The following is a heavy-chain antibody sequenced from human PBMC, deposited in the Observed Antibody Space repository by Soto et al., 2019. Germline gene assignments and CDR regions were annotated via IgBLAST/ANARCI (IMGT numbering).Heavy chain of an antibody. CDR2: ISWNSGTT. CDR3: AKDVRDLLVGGGYFEN. D-gene: IGHD3-10*01. Sequence: EVQLVESGGDLVQPGRSLRLSCAASGFTFDNYAMHWVRQVPGKAPEWVSGISWNSGTTGYADSVKGRFTISRDSARNSLYPQMNSLRPEDTALYFCAKDVRDLLVGGGYFENWGQGTPVTVSS. CDR1: GFTFDNYA. J-gene: IGHJ4*02. V-gene: IGHV3-9*01.